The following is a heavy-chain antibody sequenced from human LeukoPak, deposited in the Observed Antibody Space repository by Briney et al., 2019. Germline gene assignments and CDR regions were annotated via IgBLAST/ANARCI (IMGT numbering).Heavy chain of an antibody. Sequence: PGRSLRLSCAASGFTVSSNYMSWVRQAPGKGLEWVSVIYSGGSTYYADSVKGRFTISRDNSKNTLYLQMNSLRAEDTAVYYCARDSVAVAGTDYWGQGTLVTVSS. CDR2: IYSGGST. J-gene: IGHJ4*02. CDR3: ARDSVAVAGTDY. D-gene: IGHD6-13*01. CDR1: GFTVSSNY. V-gene: IGHV3-66*01.